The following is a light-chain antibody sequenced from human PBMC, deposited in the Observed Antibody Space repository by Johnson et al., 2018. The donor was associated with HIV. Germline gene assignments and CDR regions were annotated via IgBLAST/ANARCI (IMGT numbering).Light chain of an antibody. Sequence: QSVLTEPPSVSAAPGQKVTISCSGSSSNIGNNYVSWYQQLPGTDPKLLIYENNKRPSGIPDRFSGSKYGTSATLGITGLQTGDEADYYCGTWDSSLSAGCYVFGTGTKVTVL. CDR3: GTWDSSLSAGCYV. V-gene: IGLV1-51*02. J-gene: IGLJ1*01. CDR1: SSNIGNNY. CDR2: ENN.